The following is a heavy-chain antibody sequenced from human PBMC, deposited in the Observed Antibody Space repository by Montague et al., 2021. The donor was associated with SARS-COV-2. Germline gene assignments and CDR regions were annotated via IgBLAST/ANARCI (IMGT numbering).Heavy chain of an antibody. CDR2: ISGSGGST. V-gene: IGHV3-23*01. D-gene: IGHD4-17*01. CDR3: TGADNYGS. CDR1: GFTFSSFT. Sequence: SLRLSCPASGFTFSSFTMSWVRLAPGKGLEWVSTISGSGGSTWYADSVKGRFTISRDNSKSTLFLQMNSLRAEGTALYYCTGADNYGSWGRGTLVTVSS. J-gene: IGHJ5*02.